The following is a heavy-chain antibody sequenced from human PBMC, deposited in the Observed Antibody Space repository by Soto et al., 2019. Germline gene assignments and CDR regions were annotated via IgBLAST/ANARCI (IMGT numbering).Heavy chain of an antibody. J-gene: IGHJ4*02. CDR2: IWYDGSNK. D-gene: IGHD2-2*02. Sequence: QVQLVESGGGVVQPGRSLRLSCAASGFTFSSYGMHWVRQAPGKGLEWVAVIWYDGSNKYYADSVKGRFTISRDNSKNTLYLQMNSLRAEDTAVYYCARNGIGSCSSTSCYIIDYWGQRTLVTVSS. V-gene: IGHV3-33*01. CDR3: ARNGIGSCSSTSCYIIDY. CDR1: GFTFSSYG.